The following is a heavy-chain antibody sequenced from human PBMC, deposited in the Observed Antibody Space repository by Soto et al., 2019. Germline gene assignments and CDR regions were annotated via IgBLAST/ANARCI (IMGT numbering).Heavy chain of an antibody. J-gene: IGHJ6*02. V-gene: IGHV1-69*12. CDR1: GGTFSSSA. CDR3: AGYNDRLQLGGNYCYILDV. CDR2: IIPLFRTT. D-gene: IGHD4-4*01. Sequence: QVQLVQSGAEMKEPGSSVKVSCKTSGGTFSSSAISWLRQAPGQGLEWMGGIIPLFRTTDYAKKFQGRVTIAADYSTSTAYVVMSSLRSEDTAVYYCAGYNDRLQLGGNYCYILDVGGQGTTITVSS.